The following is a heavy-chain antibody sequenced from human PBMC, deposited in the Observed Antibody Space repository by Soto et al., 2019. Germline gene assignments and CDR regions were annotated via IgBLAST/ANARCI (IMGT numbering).Heavy chain of an antibody. CDR2: IYYSGST. J-gene: IGHJ5*02. D-gene: IGHD2-15*01. V-gene: IGHV4-39*01. CDR3: ARTGGRHNWFDP. Sequence: QLLESGPGLVKPSETLSLTCTVSGGSISSSSYYWGWIRQPPGKGLEWIGSIYYSGSTYYNPSLKSRVTISVDTSKNQFSLKLSSVTAADTAVYYCARTGGRHNWFDPWGQGTLVTVSS. CDR1: GGSISSSSYY.